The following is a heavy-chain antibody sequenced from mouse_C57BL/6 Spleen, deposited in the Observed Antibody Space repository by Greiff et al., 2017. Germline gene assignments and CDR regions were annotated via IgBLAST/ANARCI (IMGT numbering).Heavy chain of an antibody. CDR3: ARGYYSNYVWFAY. CDR2: IDPSDSYT. Sequence: VQLQQPGAELVMPGASVKLSCKASGYTFTSYWMHWVKQRPGQGLEWIGEIDPSDSYTNYNQKFKGKSTLTVDKSSSTAYMQLSSLTSEDSAVYYCARGYYSNYVWFAYWGQGTLVTVSA. J-gene: IGHJ3*01. CDR1: GYTFTSYW. D-gene: IGHD2-5*01. V-gene: IGHV1-69*01.